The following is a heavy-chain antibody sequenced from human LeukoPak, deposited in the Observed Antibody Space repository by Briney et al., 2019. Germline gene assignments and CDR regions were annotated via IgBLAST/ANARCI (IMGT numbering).Heavy chain of an antibody. CDR2: ISGNGDST. CDR1: LFPYSIYA. J-gene: IGHJ6*03. Sequence: PGRSLSLSYAASLFPYSIYAMHWVRQPPARGLEYVLVISGNGDSTHCANSVKGRFTISRDNSKYTLYLQTGRLRGEDMAGYYCARRSSSGWYVDVWGKGTTVTVSS. D-gene: IGHD6-19*01. CDR3: ARRSSSGWYVDV. V-gene: IGHV3-64*01.